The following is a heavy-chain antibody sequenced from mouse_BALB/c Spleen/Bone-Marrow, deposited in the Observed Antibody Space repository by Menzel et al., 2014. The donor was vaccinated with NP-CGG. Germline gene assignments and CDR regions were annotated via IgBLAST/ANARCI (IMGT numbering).Heavy chain of an antibody. Sequence: EGQLVEFGGGLVKPGGSLTLSCAASGFTFSGYAMSWVRQSPAKRLERVATISRCCSYIHYPDSGKGRFTISRDNAKNTLYLQMSSLRSEDTAIYDCASQTGTWFAYWGQGTLVTVAA. D-gene: IGHD4-1*01. CDR2: ISRCCSYI. CDR3: ASQTGTWFAY. V-gene: IGHV5-9-3*01. CDR1: GFTFSGYA. J-gene: IGHJ3*01.